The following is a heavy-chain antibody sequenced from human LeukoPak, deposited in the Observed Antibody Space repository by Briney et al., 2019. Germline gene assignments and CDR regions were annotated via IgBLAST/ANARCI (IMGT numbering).Heavy chain of an antibody. Sequence: ASVKVPCKASGYAFNVYYIHWVRQAPGQGLEWMGWIHPDSGATNYAQKFQGRVTLTRDRSITTLYMELSSLRSDDTAIYYCVRENWHYDYWGQGTQATVSS. D-gene: IGHD1-7*01. CDR3: VRENWHYDY. CDR1: GYAFNVYY. CDR2: IHPDSGAT. V-gene: IGHV1-2*02. J-gene: IGHJ4*02.